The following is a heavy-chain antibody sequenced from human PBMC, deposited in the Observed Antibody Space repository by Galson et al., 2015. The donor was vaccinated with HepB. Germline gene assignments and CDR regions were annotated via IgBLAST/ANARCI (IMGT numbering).Heavy chain of an antibody. CDR3: ARSGGASMVRGVQIDY. CDR1: GYTLTSYA. V-gene: IGHV1-3*01. CDR2: INAGNGNT. Sequence: SVKVSCKASGYTLTSYAMHWVRQAPGQRLEWMGWINAGNGNTKYSQKFQGRVTITRDTSASTAYMELSSLRSEDTAVYYCARSGGASMVRGVQIDYWGQGTLVTVSS. J-gene: IGHJ4*02. D-gene: IGHD3-10*01.